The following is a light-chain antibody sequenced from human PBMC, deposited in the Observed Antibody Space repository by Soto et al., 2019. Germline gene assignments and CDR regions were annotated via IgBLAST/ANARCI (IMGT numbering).Light chain of an antibody. CDR2: GAS. V-gene: IGKV3-20*01. CDR1: QSVSSSY. J-gene: IGKJ1*01. CDR3: QQYGSSLRT. Sequence: EIVLTQSPGTLSLSPGERATLSCRASQSVSSSYLAWYQQKPGQAPRLLIYGASSRATGIPDRFSGSGSGTDFTLTLRRLEPEDFAVYYCQQYGSSLRTFGQGTKVEIK.